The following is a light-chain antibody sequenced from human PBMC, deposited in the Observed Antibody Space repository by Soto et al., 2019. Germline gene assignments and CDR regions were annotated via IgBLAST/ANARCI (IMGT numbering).Light chain of an antibody. V-gene: IGKV3-20*01. J-gene: IGKJ1*01. CDR2: GAA. Sequence: EIVLTQSPVTLSLSPGERATLSCRASQSVSSNYLAWYQLKAGQAPRLLIYGAASRATGIPDRFSGSGSGTDFTLTISRLEPEDSAVYYCQQYVGSPTFGQGTKVEIK. CDR1: QSVSSNY. CDR3: QQYVGSPT.